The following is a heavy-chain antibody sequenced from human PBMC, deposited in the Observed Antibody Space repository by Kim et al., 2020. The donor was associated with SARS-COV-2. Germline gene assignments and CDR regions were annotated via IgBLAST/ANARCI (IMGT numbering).Heavy chain of an antibody. CDR3: ARDPGGSYDL. D-gene: IGHD3-10*01. V-gene: IGHV3-33*01. Sequence: GGSLRLSCAASGFSLSNYGMQWVRQTPGNGLAWVASVWSDEAYAESVKGRFTISRDNSKNMLFLEMNSLRVEDTAIYYCARDPGGSYDLWGQGTLVTVSS. CDR2: VWSDE. J-gene: IGHJ5*02. CDR1: GFSLSNYG.